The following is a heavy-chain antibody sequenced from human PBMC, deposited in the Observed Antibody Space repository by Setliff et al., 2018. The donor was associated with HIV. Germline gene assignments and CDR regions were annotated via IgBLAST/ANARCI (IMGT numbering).Heavy chain of an antibody. Sequence: AASVKVSCKSSGYTFSDHYIHWVRQAPGQGLQWMGWINPRSGVTKYAQKFQGRFIMTTDTTINTLYMELERLTSDDTALYYCARDSGTNDHFLSPYYGALDFWGLGTLGTVSS. CDR1: GYTFSDHY. V-gene: IGHV1-2*02. J-gene: IGHJ4*02. D-gene: IGHD3-3*02. CDR2: INPRSGVT. CDR3: ARDSGTNDHFLSPYYGALDF.